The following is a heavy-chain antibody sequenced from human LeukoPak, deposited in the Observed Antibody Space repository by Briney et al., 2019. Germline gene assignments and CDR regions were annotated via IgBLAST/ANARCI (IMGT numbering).Heavy chain of an antibody. CDR2: INPSGGTT. CDR3: AREAIFGVVREYYFDY. CDR1: GYTFTRYH. V-gene: IGHV1-46*01. D-gene: IGHD3-3*01. J-gene: IGHJ4*02. Sequence: GASVKVSCKTSGYTFTRYHIHWVRQVPGQGLEWMGVINPSGGTTTYAQNFQGRVTMTRDTSTITVYMELSSLRSDDTAVYYCAREAIFGVVREYYFDYWGQGTLVTVS.